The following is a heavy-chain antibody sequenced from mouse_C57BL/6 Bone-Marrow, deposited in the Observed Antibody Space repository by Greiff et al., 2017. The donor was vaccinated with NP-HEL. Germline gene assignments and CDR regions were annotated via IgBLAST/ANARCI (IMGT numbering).Heavy chain of an antibody. Sequence: EVQLVESGGGLVQPKGSLKLSCAASGFSFNTYAMNWVRQAPGQGLEWVARIRSKSNNYATYYADSVKDRFTISRDDSESMLYLQMNNLKTEDTAMYYCVRQRRIYYAMDYWGQGTSVTVSS. CDR1: GFSFNTYA. CDR2: IRSKSNNYAT. V-gene: IGHV10-1*01. CDR3: VRQRRIYYAMDY. J-gene: IGHJ4*01.